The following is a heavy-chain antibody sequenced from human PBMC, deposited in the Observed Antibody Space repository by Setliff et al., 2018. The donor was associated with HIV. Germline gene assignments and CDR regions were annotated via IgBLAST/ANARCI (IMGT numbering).Heavy chain of an antibody. V-gene: IGHV4-4*02. Sequence: PSETLSLTCAVSGGSISSSSWWSWVRQPPGKGLEWIGDIYYSGSTYYNPSLKSRVTISVDTSKNQFSLKLSSVTAADTAVYYCARLNGSGSPWGQGTLVTVSS. D-gene: IGHD3-10*01. CDR3: ARLNGSGSP. CDR1: GGSISSSSW. CDR2: IYYSGST. J-gene: IGHJ5*02.